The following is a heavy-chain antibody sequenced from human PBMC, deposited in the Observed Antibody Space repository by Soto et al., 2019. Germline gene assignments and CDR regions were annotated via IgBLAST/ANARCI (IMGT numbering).Heavy chain of an antibody. CDR3: ASESRYCNSTSCYVVPIDY. J-gene: IGHJ4*02. D-gene: IGHD2-2*01. Sequence: GGSLRLSCAASGFTLSSYGMSWVRQAPGKGLEWVSAISGSGGSTYYADSVKGRFTISRDNAKNSLYLQMNSLRAEDTAVYYCASESRYCNSTSCYVVPIDYWGQGTLVTVSS. CDR1: GFTLSSYG. CDR2: ISGSGGST. V-gene: IGHV3-23*01.